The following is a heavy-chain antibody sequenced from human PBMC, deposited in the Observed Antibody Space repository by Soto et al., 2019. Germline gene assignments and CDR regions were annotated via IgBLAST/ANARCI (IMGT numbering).Heavy chain of an antibody. J-gene: IGHJ4*02. CDR2: INHSGST. D-gene: IGHD2-21*02. CDR3: ARGVASVVTSYFDY. Sequence: SETLSLTCAVYGGSFSGYYWSWIRQPPGKGLEWIGEINHSGSTNYNPSIKSRVTISVDTSKNQFSLKLSSVTAADTAVYYCARGVASVVTSYFDYWGQGTLVTVSS. V-gene: IGHV4-34*01. CDR1: GGSFSGYY.